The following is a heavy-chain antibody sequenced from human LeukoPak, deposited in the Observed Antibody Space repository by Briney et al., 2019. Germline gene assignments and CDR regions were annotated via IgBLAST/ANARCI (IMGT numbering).Heavy chain of an antibody. J-gene: IGHJ3*02. V-gene: IGHV3-48*03. D-gene: IGHD3-22*01. CDR2: ISSSGSSI. CDR1: GFTFSSYE. Sequence: PGGSLRLSCAASGFTFSSYEMNWVRQAPGKGLEWVSYISSSGSSIYYADSVKGRFTISRDNAKNSLYLQMNSLRAEDTAVYYCARVLGYYDSSTYYSPWAFDIWGQGTMVTVS. CDR3: ARVLGYYDSSTYYSPWAFDI.